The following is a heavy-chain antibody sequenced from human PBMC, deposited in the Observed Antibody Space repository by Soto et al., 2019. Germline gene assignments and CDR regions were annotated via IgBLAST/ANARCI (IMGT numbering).Heavy chain of an antibody. D-gene: IGHD2-15*01. J-gene: IGHJ5*02. V-gene: IGHV1-18*01. CDR2: ISAYNGNT. CDR1: GYTFPSYG. Sequence: ASVKVSCKASGYTFPSYGISWVRQAPGQGLEWMGWISAYNGNTNYAQKLQGRVTMTTDTSTSTAYMELRSLRSDDTAVYYCARGHLGYCSGGSCSRNWFDPWGQGTLVTVSS. CDR3: ARGHLGYCSGGSCSRNWFDP.